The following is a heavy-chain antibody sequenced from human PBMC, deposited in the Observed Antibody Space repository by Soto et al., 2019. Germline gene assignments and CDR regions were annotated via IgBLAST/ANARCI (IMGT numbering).Heavy chain of an antibody. D-gene: IGHD1-26*01. CDR1: GGFISSCGYY. CDR3: ARVEGGADRIAFDF. J-gene: IGHJ3*01. CDR2: IYYSGST. V-gene: IGHV4-31*03. Sequence: TPSLTCTVSGGFISSCGYYWSWIRQHPGKGLEWIGYIYYSGSTYYNPSLKSRVTISVDTSKNQFSLKLSSVTAADTAVYYCARVEGGADRIAFDFWGQGTMVTVSS.